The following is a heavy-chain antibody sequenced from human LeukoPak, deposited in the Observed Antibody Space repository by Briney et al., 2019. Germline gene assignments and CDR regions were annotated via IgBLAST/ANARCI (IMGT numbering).Heavy chain of an antibody. V-gene: IGHV1-18*03. CDR1: GYTFTSYG. Sequence: ASVKVSCKASGYTFTSYGLSWVRQAPGQGLEWMGWISAYNGNTNYAQKLQGRVTMTTDTSASTAYMELSSLRSEDMAVYYCARSGRGYIDYWGQGTLVTVSS. CDR2: ISAYNGNT. D-gene: IGHD1-26*01. CDR3: ARSGRGYIDY. J-gene: IGHJ4*02.